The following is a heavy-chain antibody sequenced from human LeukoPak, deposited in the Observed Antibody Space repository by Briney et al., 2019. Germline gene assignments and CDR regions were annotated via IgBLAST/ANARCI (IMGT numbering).Heavy chain of an antibody. V-gene: IGHV3-30*02. D-gene: IGHD4-17*01. CDR3: AKDLTTVTSQGDY. CDR2: TRYDGSDK. Sequence: GGSLRLSCAASGFIFSSYGMHWVRQAPGKGPEWVAFTRYDGSDKYSADSVKGRFTISRDNSKNTLYLQMNSLRAEDTAVYYCAKDLTTVTSQGDYWGQGTLVTVSS. CDR1: GFIFSSYG. J-gene: IGHJ4*02.